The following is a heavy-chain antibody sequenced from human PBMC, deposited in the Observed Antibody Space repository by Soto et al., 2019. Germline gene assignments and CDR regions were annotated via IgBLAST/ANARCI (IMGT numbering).Heavy chain of an antibody. V-gene: IGHV4-30-4*01. J-gene: IGHJ6*02. D-gene: IGHD2-2*01. Sequence: TLSLTCTVSGDSISSGDYYWSWIRQPPGKGLERIGYIYYSGSTYYNPSLKGRVTISVDTSKNQFSLKLSSVTAADTAVYYCARDIVLVPFFFGYYGMDVWGQGTTVTVSS. CDR2: IYYSGST. CDR1: GDSISSGDYY. CDR3: ARDIVLVPFFFGYYGMDV.